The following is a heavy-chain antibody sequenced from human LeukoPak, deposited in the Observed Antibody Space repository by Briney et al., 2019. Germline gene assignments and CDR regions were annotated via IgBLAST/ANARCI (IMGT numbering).Heavy chain of an antibody. V-gene: IGHV3-21*01. CDR3: ARGNYDSSGYYLDY. D-gene: IGHD3-22*01. CDR1: GFTFSSYS. Sequence: GGSLRLSGAASGFTFSSYSMNWVRQAPGKGLEWVSSISSSSSYIYYADSVKGRFTISRDNAKNSLYLQMNSLRAEDTAVYYCARGNYDSSGYYLDYWGQGTLVTVSS. J-gene: IGHJ4*02. CDR2: ISSSSSYI.